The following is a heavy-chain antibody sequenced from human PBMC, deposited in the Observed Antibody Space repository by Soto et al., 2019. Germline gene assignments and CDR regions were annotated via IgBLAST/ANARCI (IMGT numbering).Heavy chain of an antibody. CDR2: IYYRGST. D-gene: IGHD2-15*01. CDR1: GDSISSGAYY. V-gene: IGHV4-31*03. CDR3: ATTGSGVAWRWFDP. Sequence: LSLTCTVSGDSISSGAYYWSWIRQHPGKGLEWIGYIYYRGSTYYNPSLKSRVTISVDTSKNQFSLKLSSVTAADTAVYYCATTGSGVAWRWFDPWGQGNQVTVSS. J-gene: IGHJ5*02.